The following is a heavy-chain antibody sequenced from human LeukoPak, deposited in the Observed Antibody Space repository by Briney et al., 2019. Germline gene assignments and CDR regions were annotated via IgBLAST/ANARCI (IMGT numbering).Heavy chain of an antibody. J-gene: IGHJ4*02. CDR2: IYYSGST. D-gene: IGHD2-21*01. CDR3: ARGLRGGEYFDY. V-gene: IGHV4-59*01. Sequence: PSETLSLTCTVSGGSISSYYWSWIRRPPGKGLEWIGYIYYSGSTNYNPSLKSRVTISVDTSKNQFSLKLSSVTAADTAVYYCARGLRGGEYFDYWGQGTLVTVSS. CDR1: GGSISSYY.